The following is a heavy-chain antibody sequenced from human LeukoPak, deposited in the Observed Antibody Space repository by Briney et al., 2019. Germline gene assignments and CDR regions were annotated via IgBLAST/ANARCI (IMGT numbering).Heavy chain of an antibody. J-gene: IGHJ4*02. CDR3: ARDRSEVVPAALFDY. D-gene: IGHD2-2*01. CDR2: ISYDGSNK. Sequence: GGSLRLSCAASGFTFSSYAMHWVRQAPGKGLEGVAVISYDGSNKYYADSVKGRFTISRDNSKNTLYLQMNSLRAEDTAVYYCARDRSEVVPAALFDYWGQGTLVTVSS. V-gene: IGHV3-30*01. CDR1: GFTFSSYA.